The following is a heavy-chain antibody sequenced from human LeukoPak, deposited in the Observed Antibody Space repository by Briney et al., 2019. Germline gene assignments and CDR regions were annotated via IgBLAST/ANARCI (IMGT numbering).Heavy chain of an antibody. J-gene: IGHJ4*02. Sequence: GGSLRLSCAASGFTFNRNAISWVRQAPGKALEWFSTIGGSGDKTFYAASVKGRFTISRDNSKNMLHLQMSSLSGEDTALYYCVRRGDASSGWGDHDYWGQGALVTVSS. D-gene: IGHD6-19*01. V-gene: IGHV3-23*01. CDR2: IGGSGDKT. CDR3: VRRGDASSGWGDHDY. CDR1: GFTFNRNA.